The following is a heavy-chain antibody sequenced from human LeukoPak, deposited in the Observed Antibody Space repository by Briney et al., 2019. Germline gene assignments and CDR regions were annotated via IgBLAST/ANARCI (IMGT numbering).Heavy chain of an antibody. V-gene: IGHV3-23*01. CDR2: ISGSSDTT. CDR1: GFAFSTYV. J-gene: IGHJ4*02. CDR3: SMDDFWSGYRVDY. Sequence: GGSLRLSCEASGFAFSTYVMSWVRQAPGKGPEWVSAISGSSDTTYYADSVKGRFTVSRDNSINTLYLQMHSLRAEDTAVYYCSMDDFWSGYRVDYWGQGTLVTVSS. D-gene: IGHD3-3*01.